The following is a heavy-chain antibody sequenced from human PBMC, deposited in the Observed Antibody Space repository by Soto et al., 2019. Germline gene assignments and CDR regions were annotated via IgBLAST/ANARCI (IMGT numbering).Heavy chain of an antibody. CDR1: GYTFTSYA. Sequence: QVQLVQSGAEVKKPGASVKVSCKASGYTFTSYAMHWVRQAPGQRLEWMGWINAGNGNTKYSQKFQGRVTITRDTSASTAYMELRRLRSEDTAVYYCAREIAAAANPNWFDPWGQGTLVTVSS. D-gene: IGHD6-13*01. CDR3: AREIAAAANPNWFDP. V-gene: IGHV1-3*01. J-gene: IGHJ5*02. CDR2: INAGNGNT.